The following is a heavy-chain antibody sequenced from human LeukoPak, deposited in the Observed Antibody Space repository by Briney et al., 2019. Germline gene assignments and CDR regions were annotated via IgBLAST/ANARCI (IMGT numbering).Heavy chain of an antibody. CDR3: ASGSGSYQGLRYYYMDV. J-gene: IGHJ6*03. D-gene: IGHD1-26*01. Sequence: SETLSLTCTVSGYSISSGYYWGWIRQPPGKGLEWIGSIYHSGSTYYNPSLKSRVTISVDTSKNQFSLKLSSVTAADTAVYYCASGSGSYQGLRYYYMDVWGKGTTVTVSS. CDR2: IYHSGST. V-gene: IGHV4-38-2*02. CDR1: GYSISSGYY.